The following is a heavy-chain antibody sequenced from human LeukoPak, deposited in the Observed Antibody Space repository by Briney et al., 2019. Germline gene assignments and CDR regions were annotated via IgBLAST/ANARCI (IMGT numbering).Heavy chain of an antibody. D-gene: IGHD3-22*01. V-gene: IGHV1-18*01. CDR2: ISAYNGNT. CDR3: AREPHYYDSSGYNSFDY. J-gene: IGHJ4*02. Sequence: SSVKVSCKASGGTFSSYAISWVRQAPGQGLEWMGWISAYNGNTNYAQKLHGRVTMTTDTSTSTAYMELRSLRSDDTAVYYCAREPHYYDSSGYNSFDYWGQGTLVTVSS. CDR1: GGTFSSYA.